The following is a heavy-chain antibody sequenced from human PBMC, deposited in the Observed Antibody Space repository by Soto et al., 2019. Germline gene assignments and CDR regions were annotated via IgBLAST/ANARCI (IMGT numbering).Heavy chain of an antibody. CDR1: GGSISSYY. CDR3: ARVDSGWHDY. Sequence: SETLSLTCTVSGGSISSYYWSWIRQPPGKGLEWIGYIFYTGSTDYNPSLKSRVTISVDTSKNEFSLKLTSVTAADTAVYYCARVDSGWHDYWGQETLVTVSS. D-gene: IGHD6-19*01. J-gene: IGHJ4*02. CDR2: IFYTGST. V-gene: IGHV4-59*01.